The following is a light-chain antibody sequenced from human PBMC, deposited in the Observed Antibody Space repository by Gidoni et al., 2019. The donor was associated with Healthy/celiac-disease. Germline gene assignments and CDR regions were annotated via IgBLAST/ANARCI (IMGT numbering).Light chain of an antibody. CDR1: CSDLGSYNL. J-gene: IGLJ3*02. V-gene: IGLV2-23*01. CDR3: CSYAVSSTWV. Sequence: SALTQTASVYGSRGQLITSSCPATCSDLGSYNLVSCYQQHPGKAPKLMIYEDNTRPSGVSTRFSGSKSGNTASLTISRLQAEDEADYYGCSYAVSSTWVFGGGTELIVL. CDR2: EDN.